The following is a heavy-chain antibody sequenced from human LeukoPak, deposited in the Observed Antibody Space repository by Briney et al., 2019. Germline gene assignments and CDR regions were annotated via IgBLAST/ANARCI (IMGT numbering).Heavy chain of an antibody. CDR3: ASGGYISGFAMQGGWFDP. V-gene: IGHV4-4*07. Sequence: SETLSLTCTVSGGSISGYYWSWIRQPARKGLEWIGRIYTSGSTIYSPSLQSRVTMSVDTSRNQLSLKLSSVTAADTAVYFCASGGYISGFAMQGGWFDPWGQGTLVTVSS. CDR2: IYTSGST. CDR1: GGSISGYY. D-gene: IGHD5-18*01. J-gene: IGHJ5*02.